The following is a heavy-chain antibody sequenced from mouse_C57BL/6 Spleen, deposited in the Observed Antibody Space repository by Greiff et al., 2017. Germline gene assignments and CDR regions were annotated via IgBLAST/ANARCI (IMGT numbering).Heavy chain of an antibody. J-gene: IGHJ2*01. V-gene: IGHV1-80*01. Sequence: VQLQPPGAELVQPGASVKISCKASVYAFSSYWMNWVQQRPGKGLEWIGQIFPADGDPNYNGKFPGTSTLTAANSSSTAYRRSSTLDAEDSEVYLCAREEGGGKGDYWGQGTTRRGSS. D-gene: IGHD1-1*01. CDR2: IFPADGDP. CDR1: VYAFSSYW. CDR3: AREEGGGKGDY.